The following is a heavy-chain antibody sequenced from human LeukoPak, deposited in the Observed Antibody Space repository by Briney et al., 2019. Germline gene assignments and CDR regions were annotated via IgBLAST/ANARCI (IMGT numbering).Heavy chain of an antibody. CDR2: ITYNSGGT. Sequence: SVKVSCKASGYTFTGYYMHWVRQAPGQGLEWMGWITYNSGGTNYAQKFQGRVTMTRDTSISTAYMELSRLRSDGTAVYYCASGTSIAARSDPYYFDYWGQGTLVTVSS. CDR1: GYTFTGYY. J-gene: IGHJ4*02. V-gene: IGHV1-2*02. CDR3: ASGTSIAARSDPYYFDY. D-gene: IGHD6-6*01.